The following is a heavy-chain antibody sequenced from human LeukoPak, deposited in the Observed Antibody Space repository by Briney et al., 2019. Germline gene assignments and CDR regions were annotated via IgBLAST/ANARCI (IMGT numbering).Heavy chain of an antibody. J-gene: IGHJ3*02. CDR2: ISAYNGNT. Sequence: ASVKVSCKASGYTFTSYGISWVRQAPRQGLEWMGWISAYNGNTNYAQKLQGRVTMTTDTSTSTAYMELRSLRSDDTAVYYCARDSCSIAQVNGSCYSFSDAFDIWGQGTMVTVSS. V-gene: IGHV1-18*01. CDR3: ARDSCSIAQVNGSCYSFSDAFDI. D-gene: IGHD2-15*01. CDR1: GYTFTSYG.